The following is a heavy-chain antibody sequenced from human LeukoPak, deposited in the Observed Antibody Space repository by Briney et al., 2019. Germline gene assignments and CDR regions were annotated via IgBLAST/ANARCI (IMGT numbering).Heavy chain of an antibody. Sequence: GGSLRLSCAAFGFTFSTHSMSWVRQAPGKRLEWVSSISSSSSHIYYADTMKGRFTVSRDNAKNSLFLQMNSLRAEDTAVYYCARDFRTQLDGYSPPYHFDYWGQGALVTVSS. CDR2: ISSSSSHI. V-gene: IGHV3-21*01. J-gene: IGHJ4*02. CDR1: GFTFSTHS. CDR3: ARDFRTQLDGYSPPYHFDY. D-gene: IGHD5-24*01.